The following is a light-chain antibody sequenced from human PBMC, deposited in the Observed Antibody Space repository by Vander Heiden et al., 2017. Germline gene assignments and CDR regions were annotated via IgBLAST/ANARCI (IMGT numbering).Light chain of an antibody. Sequence: ETVATQSPATLSVSPGDRATLSCRASRSLSGSLAWYQQKPGQAPRVLMHGASTRASGVPARFNGSGSGTEFTLTIISLQSEDFAIYYCQLYNDWPVAFGQGTKVELK. V-gene: IGKV3-15*01. CDR2: GAS. CDR1: RSLSGS. CDR3: QLYNDWPVA. J-gene: IGKJ1*01.